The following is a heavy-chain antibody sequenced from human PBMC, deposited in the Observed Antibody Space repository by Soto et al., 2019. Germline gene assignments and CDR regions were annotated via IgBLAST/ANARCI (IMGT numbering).Heavy chain of an antibody. CDR1: CGSISSYY. D-gene: IGHD2-15*01. J-gene: IGHJ5*02. CDR2: ISYSGSP. V-gene: IGHV4-59*01. Sequence: SETLSLTRTVSCGSISSYYCSWLRQPPGKGLEWIGYISYSGSPYSYPSLKRRVSISVDVSKKEFSLKVSAVTAADTAVYYCAREGGYCSGGSCSVWFDPWGQGTLVTVS. CDR3: AREGGYCSGGSCSVWFDP.